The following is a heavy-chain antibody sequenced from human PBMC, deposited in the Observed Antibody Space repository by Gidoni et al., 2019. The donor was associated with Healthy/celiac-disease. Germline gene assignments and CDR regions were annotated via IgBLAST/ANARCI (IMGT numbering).Heavy chain of an antibody. CDR2: ISGSGGST. CDR3: AKPRVAGYGDYDY. J-gene: IGHJ4*02. Sequence: EVQLLESGGGLVQPGGSLSLSCAASGFPFSSYAMSWVRQAPGKGLEWVSAISGSGGSTYYADSVKGRFTISRDNSKNTLYLQMNSLRAEDTAVYYCAKPRVAGYGDYDYWGQGTLVTVSS. V-gene: IGHV3-23*01. CDR1: GFPFSSYA. D-gene: IGHD4-17*01.